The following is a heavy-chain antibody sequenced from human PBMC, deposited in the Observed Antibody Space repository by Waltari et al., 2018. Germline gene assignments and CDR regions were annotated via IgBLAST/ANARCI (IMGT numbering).Heavy chain of an antibody. D-gene: IGHD5-18*01. Sequence: QVQLQESGPGLVKPSQTLSLTCTVSGGSISSGGYYWSWIRQHPGKGLEWIGYIYHSGSAYYNPSLKRRVTISVDRSKNQFSLKLSSVTAADTAVYYCARLSYGYGYYYYGMDVWGQGTTVTVSS. CDR1: GGSISSGGYY. CDR3: ARLSYGYGYYYYGMDV. J-gene: IGHJ6*02. V-gene: IGHV4-31*03. CDR2: IYHSGSA.